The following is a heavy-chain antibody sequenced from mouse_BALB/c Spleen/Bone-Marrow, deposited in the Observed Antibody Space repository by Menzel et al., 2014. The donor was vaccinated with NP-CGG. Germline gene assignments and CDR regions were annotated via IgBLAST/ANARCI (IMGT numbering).Heavy chain of an antibody. CDR1: GYTFTDYA. V-gene: IGHV1-67*01. J-gene: IGHJ4*01. D-gene: IGHD4-1*01. Sequence: QVQLKHSGPELVRPGVSVKISCKGSGYTFTDYAMHWGRRGHARSLGGIEAFSTYSGNTNYNQKFEGKATMTADKSSSTAYMQRSSLTSEDSAVYFCARDWDYYAMDYWGQGTSVTVSS. CDR2: FSTYSGNT. CDR3: ARDWDYYAMDY.